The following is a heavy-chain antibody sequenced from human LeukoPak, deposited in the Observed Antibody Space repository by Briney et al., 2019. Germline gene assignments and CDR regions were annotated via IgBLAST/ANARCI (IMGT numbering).Heavy chain of an antibody. CDR1: GFTFSSYG. V-gene: IGHV3-30*02. J-gene: IGHJ3*02. Sequence: GGSLRLSXAASGFTFSSYGMHWVRQPPGKGLGWVAFIRYDGSNKYYADSVKGRFTISRDNSKNTLYLQMNSLRAEDTAVYYCAKDHYYDSSGYYYVGAFDIWGQGTMVTVSS. CDR2: IRYDGSNK. D-gene: IGHD3-22*01. CDR3: AKDHYYDSSGYYYVGAFDI.